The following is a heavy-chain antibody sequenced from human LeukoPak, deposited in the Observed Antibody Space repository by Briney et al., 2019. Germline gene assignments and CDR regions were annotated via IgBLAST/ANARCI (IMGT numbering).Heavy chain of an antibody. V-gene: IGHV1-8*01. J-gene: IGHJ5*02. D-gene: IGHD2-15*01. Sequence: SVKVSCKASGYTFTSYDINWVRQATGQGLEWMGWMNPNSGNTGCAQKFQGRVTMTSNTSISTAYMELSSLRSEDTAVYYCARAHHRSPSPARWSFDPWGQGTLVTVSS. CDR1: GYTFTSYD. CDR3: ARAHHRSPSPARWSFDP. CDR2: MNPNSGNT.